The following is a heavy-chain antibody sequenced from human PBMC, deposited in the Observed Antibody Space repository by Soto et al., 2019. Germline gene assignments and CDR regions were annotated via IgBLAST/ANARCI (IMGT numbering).Heavy chain of an antibody. Sequence: SDTLSLTCAVSGGSFTSNNWWTWVRQPPGQGLEWIGEIYRTGSTNYNPSLKSRVTISLDKSENQFSLKVTSLTAAGTAVYYCASRDPGTSVDYWGQGTLVTVSS. CDR2: IYRTGST. V-gene: IGHV4-4*02. CDR3: ASRDPGTSVDY. D-gene: IGHD1-7*01. CDR1: GGSFTSNNW. J-gene: IGHJ4*02.